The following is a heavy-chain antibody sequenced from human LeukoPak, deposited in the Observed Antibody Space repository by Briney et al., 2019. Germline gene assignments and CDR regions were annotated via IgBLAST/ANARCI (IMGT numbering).Heavy chain of an antibody. CDR3: ARGSVWFGEI. V-gene: IGHV4-61*02. D-gene: IGHD3-10*01. CDR2: IYTSGSS. Sequence: SETLSLTCTVSGGSISSSSYYWGWIRQPAGKGLEWIGRIYTSGSSNYNPSLRSRVTMSVDTSKNQFSLKLSSVTAAGTAVYYCARGSVWFGEIWGQGTLVTVSS. CDR1: GGSISSSSYY. J-gene: IGHJ4*02.